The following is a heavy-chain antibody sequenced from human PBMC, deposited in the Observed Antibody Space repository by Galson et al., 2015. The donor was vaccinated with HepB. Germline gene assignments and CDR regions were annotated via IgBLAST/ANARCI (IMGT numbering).Heavy chain of an antibody. CDR3: ARFTGDDWYFHL. V-gene: IGHV3-53*01. Sequence: SLRLSCAASGFTVSRTYMGWVRQAPGKGLEWVSVIYTDSRTNYEDSVKGRFTISRDTSKNTLYLQMNNLRAEDTAVYYCARFTGDDWYFHLWGRGTLVTVSS. CDR1: GFTVSRTY. CDR2: IYTDSRT. D-gene: IGHD7-27*01. J-gene: IGHJ2*01.